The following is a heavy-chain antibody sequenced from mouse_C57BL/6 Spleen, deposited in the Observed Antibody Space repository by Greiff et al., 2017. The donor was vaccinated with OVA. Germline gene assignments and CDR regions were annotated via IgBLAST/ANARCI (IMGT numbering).Heavy chain of an antibody. CDR2: IYPRSGNT. CDR3: ARCDYYGHPWFAY. D-gene: IGHD1-1*01. V-gene: IGHV1-81*01. J-gene: IGHJ3*01. CDR1: GYTFTSYG. Sequence: VHLVESGAELARPGASVKLSCKASGYTFTSYGISWVKQRTGQGLEWIGEIYPRSGNTYYNEKFKGKATLTADKSSSTAYMELRSLTSEDSAVYFCARCDYYGHPWFAYWGQGTLVTVSA.